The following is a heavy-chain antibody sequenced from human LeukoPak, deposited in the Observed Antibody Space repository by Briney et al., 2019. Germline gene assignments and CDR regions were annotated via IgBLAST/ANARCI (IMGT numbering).Heavy chain of an antibody. CDR3: ARSFRGYSQGYYYCAMDV. CDR2: MYHSGST. Sequence: PSETLSHTCTVSGGSISSYFWSWIRQSPGKGLEWIGLMYHSGSTNYNPSLKSRVIMSQDTSTNQFSLQVNSVTAADSAVYYCARSFRGYSQGYYYCAMDVWGQG. V-gene: IGHV4-59*01. D-gene: IGHD5-18*01. CDR1: GGSISSYF. J-gene: IGHJ6*02.